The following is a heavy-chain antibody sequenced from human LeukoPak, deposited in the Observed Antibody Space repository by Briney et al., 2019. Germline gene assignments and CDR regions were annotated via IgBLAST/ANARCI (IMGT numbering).Heavy chain of an antibody. D-gene: IGHD3-22*01. J-gene: IGHJ4*02. Sequence: PGGSLRLSCAASGFTFSNYALSWVRQAPGKGLEWVSVISGGGGTTYYADSVKGRFTISRDNSKNTLYLQMHSLRAEDTAVYYCAKDRVYYFDSSGYSCDYWGQGSLVTVSS. CDR1: GFTFSNYA. CDR2: ISGGGGTT. V-gene: IGHV3-23*01. CDR3: AKDRVYYFDSSGYSCDY.